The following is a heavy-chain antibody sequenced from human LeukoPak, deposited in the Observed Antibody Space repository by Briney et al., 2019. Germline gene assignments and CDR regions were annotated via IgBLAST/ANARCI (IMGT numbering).Heavy chain of an antibody. V-gene: IGHV5-51*01. J-gene: IGHJ6*03. D-gene: IGHD3-22*01. Sequence: GESLKISCTGSGYSFTSYWIGWVRQMPGKGLEWMGIIYPGDSDTRYSPSFQGQVTISADKSISTAYLQWSSLKASDTAMYYCARTVSSGYNSGDYYYYYMDVWGKGTTVTVSS. CDR1: GYSFTSYW. CDR3: ARTVSSGYNSGDYYYYYMDV. CDR2: IYPGDSDT.